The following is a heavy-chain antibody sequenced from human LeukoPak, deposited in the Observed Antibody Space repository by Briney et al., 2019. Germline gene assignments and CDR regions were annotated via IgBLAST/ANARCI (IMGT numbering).Heavy chain of an antibody. CDR2: INHSGST. CDR1: GGSFSGYY. CDR3: ARVHGGAGPYYFDY. D-gene: IGHD3-16*01. V-gene: IGHV4-34*01. Sequence: SETPSLTCAVYGGSFSGYYWSWIRQPPGKGLEWIGEINHSGSTNYNPSLKSRVTISVDTSKNQFSLKLSSVTAADTAVYYCARVHGGAGPYYFDYWGQGTLVTVSS. J-gene: IGHJ4*02.